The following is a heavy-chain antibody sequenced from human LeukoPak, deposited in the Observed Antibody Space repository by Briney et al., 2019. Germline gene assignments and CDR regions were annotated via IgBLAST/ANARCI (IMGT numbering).Heavy chain of an antibody. CDR3: AREDWVQIGP. CDR2: INHSGST. V-gene: IGHV4-34*01. Sequence: SETLSLTCAVYGGSFSGYYWSWIRQPPGKGLEWIGEINHSGSTNYNPSLKSRVTISVDTSKNQFSLKLSSVTAADTAVYYCAREDWVQIGPWGQGTLVTVSS. J-gene: IGHJ5*02. D-gene: IGHD3/OR15-3a*01. CDR1: GGSFSGYY.